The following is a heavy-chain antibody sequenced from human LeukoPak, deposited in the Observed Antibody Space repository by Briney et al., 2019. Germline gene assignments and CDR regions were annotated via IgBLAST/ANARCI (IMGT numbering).Heavy chain of an antibody. V-gene: IGHV4-39*01. Sequence: SETLSLTCTVSGASFSSSTYYWGWIRQPPGKGLEWIGSIYYSGSTYYSPSLKSRVTMSVDTSKNQFSLKLSSVTAADTAVYYCARHAGGISATGTRPFDYWGQGTLVTVSS. CDR3: ARHAGGISATGTRPFDY. D-gene: IGHD6-13*01. CDR1: GASFSSSTYY. CDR2: IYYSGST. J-gene: IGHJ4*02.